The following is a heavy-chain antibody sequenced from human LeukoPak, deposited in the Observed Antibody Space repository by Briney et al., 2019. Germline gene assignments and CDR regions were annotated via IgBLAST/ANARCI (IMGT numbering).Heavy chain of an antibody. CDR3: AKVCGGSTSCYGSYYYYGMDV. CDR1: GLTVSNNY. Sequence: GGSLRLSCAVSGLTVSNNYMSWVRQAPGKGLEWVSVMYSGGTTHYADSVKGRFTISRDNSQNTVYLQMNSLRAEDTAVYYCAKVCGGSTSCYGSYYYYGMDVWGQGTTVTVSS. J-gene: IGHJ6*02. D-gene: IGHD2-2*01. CDR2: MYSGGTT. V-gene: IGHV3-66*01.